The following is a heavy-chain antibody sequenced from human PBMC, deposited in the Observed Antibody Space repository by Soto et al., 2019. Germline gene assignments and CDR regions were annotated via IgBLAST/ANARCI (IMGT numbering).Heavy chain of an antibody. CDR3: AGCSSTTCYAGYYYGMDV. V-gene: IGHV3-23*01. D-gene: IGHD2-2*01. CDR1: GFTFGSYA. CDR2: ISHSGDRT. Sequence: EVQVLESGGGLVQPGGSLRLXCAASGFTFGSYAMTWVRQAPGKGLEWVSXISHSGDRTYYADSVKGRFTIXXXXXXXXXXXXXXXXXXXXXXIYYCAGCSSTTCYAGYYYGMDVWGQGTTVTVXS. J-gene: IGHJ6*02.